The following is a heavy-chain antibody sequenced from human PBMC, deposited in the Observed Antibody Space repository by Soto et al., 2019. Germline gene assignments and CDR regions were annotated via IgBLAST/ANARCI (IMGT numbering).Heavy chain of an antibody. Sequence: PSETLSLTCTVSGGSISGDYYWNWIRQAPGKGLEWIGYVYHTGSTYHNPSLKSRGSISVDTSNNQFSLKLSSVTAADTAVYYCARNKRVRGWFDPWGQGTLVTVS. CDR3: ARNKRVRGWFDP. CDR2: VYHTGST. CDR1: GGSISGDYY. V-gene: IGHV4-30-4*01. J-gene: IGHJ5*02. D-gene: IGHD3-10*01.